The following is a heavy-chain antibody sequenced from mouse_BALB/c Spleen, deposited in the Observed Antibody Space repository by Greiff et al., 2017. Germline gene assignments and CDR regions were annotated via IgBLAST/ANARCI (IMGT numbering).Heavy chain of an antibody. V-gene: IGHV5-9-3*01. Sequence: EVKLVESGGGLVKPGGSLKLSCAASGFTFSSYAMSWVRQTPEKRLEWVATISSGGSYTYYPDSVKGRFTISRDNAKNTLYLQMSSLRSEDTAMYYCARHEGLRQDYSYFDYWGQGTTLTVSS. D-gene: IGHD2-2*01. J-gene: IGHJ2*01. CDR2: ISSGGSYT. CDR3: ARHEGLRQDYSYFDY. CDR1: GFTFSSYA.